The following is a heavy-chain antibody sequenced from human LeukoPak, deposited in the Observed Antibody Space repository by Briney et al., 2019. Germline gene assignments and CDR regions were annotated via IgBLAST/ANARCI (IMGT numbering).Heavy chain of an antibody. V-gene: IGHV3-7*01. D-gene: IGHD1-26*01. J-gene: IGHJ4*02. Sequence: RRSLRLSCAASGFTLSSYCMSWVRQAPRQGLEWVANIKKDGSEKNYVDSLKGRFIVSRDNAKNSQYLQMNSLRAEDTAVYDCARDWDREDPTFDYWGEGTLVTVSS. CDR3: ARDWDREDPTFDY. CDR1: GFTLSSYC. CDR2: IKKDGSEK.